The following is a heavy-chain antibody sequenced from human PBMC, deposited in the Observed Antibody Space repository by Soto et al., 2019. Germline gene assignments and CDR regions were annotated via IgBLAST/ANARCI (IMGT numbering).Heavy chain of an antibody. J-gene: IGHJ4*02. CDR3: AARGRVAAAGTIDY. Sequence: ASVKVSCKASGYTFTSYDINWVRQATGQGLEWMGWMNPNSGNTGYAQKFQGRVTMIRNTSISTAYMELISLRSEDTAVYYCAARGRVAAAGTIDYWGQGTLVTVSS. CDR2: MNPNSGNT. D-gene: IGHD6-13*01. V-gene: IGHV1-8*01. CDR1: GYTFTSYD.